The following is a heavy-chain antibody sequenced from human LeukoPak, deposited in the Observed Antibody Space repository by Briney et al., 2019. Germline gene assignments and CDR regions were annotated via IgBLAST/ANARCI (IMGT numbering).Heavy chain of an antibody. Sequence: GGSLRLSCAASGFTFSSYGMHWVRQAPGKGLEWVAFIRYDGSNKYYADSVKGRFTISRDNSKNTLYLQMNSLRAEDTAVYYCAKEDREWYYYDSSGYHYDYWGQGTLVTVSS. CDR1: GFTFSSYG. CDR2: IRYDGSNK. J-gene: IGHJ4*02. D-gene: IGHD3-22*01. CDR3: AKEDREWYYYDSSGYHYDY. V-gene: IGHV3-30*02.